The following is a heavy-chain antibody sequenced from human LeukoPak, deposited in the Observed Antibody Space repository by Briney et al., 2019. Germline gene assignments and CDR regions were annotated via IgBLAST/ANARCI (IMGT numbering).Heavy chain of an antibody. CDR2: IYYSGST. V-gene: IGHV4-59*08. Sequence: PSETLSLTCPVSGGSISSYYWSWIRQPSGKGLEWIGYIYYSGSTNYNPSLRSRVTISVDTSKNQFSLKLSSVTAADTAVYYCARAQPRDYDSSGYYSFDYWGQGTLVTVSS. CDR3: ARAQPRDYDSSGYYSFDY. J-gene: IGHJ4*02. D-gene: IGHD3-22*01. CDR1: GGSISSYY.